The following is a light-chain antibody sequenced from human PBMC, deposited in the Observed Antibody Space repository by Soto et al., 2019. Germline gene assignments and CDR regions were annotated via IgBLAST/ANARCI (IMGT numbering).Light chain of an antibody. CDR2: DVS. CDR3: CLYAVTFYV. Sequence: QSVLTQPRCVSGSPGQSVTISCTGTSSDVGTYDFVSWYQQHPGKAPRLMILDVSERPSGVPDRFSGSKSGNTASLTISGLQAEDEADYYCCLYAVTFYVFGTGTKVTVL. V-gene: IGLV2-11*01. J-gene: IGLJ1*01. CDR1: SSDVGTYDF.